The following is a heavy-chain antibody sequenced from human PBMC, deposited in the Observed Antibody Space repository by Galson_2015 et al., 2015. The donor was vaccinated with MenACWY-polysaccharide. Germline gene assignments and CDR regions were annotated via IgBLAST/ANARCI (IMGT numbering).Heavy chain of an antibody. CDR1: GFTFSNYE. D-gene: IGHD2/OR15-2a*01. V-gene: IGHV3-48*03. Sequence: SLRLSCAASGFTFSNYEMSWVRQAPGKGLEWISYISSSGATIYYADSVKGRLTISRDNAKNSLYLQMTSLRAEDTAVYYCARGLSTRWGRDFWGQGTLVTVSS. CDR3: ARGLSTRWGRDF. J-gene: IGHJ4*02. CDR2: ISSSGATI.